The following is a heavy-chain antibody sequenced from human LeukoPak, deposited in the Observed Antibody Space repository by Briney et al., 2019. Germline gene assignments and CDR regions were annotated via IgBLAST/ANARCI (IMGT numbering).Heavy chain of an antibody. V-gene: IGHV1-2*02. CDR2: INPKSGGT. J-gene: IGHJ4*02. D-gene: IGHD7-27*01. CDR1: GYTFTGYY. Sequence: AASVKVSCKASGYTFTGYYMHWVRQAPGQGLEWMGWINPKSGGTNYAQKFQGRVTMTRDTSISTAHMELSRLRSDDTAVYYCARLGEAGDPALYYFDYWGQGTLVTVSS. CDR3: ARLGEAGDPALYYFDY.